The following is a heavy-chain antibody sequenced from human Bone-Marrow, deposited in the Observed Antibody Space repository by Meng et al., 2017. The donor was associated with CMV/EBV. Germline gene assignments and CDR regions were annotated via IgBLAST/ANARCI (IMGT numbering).Heavy chain of an antibody. CDR3: AKDYHDSSGYWGYYLDQ. J-gene: IGHJ4*02. CDR1: GFTFSDYP. Sequence: GEYLKISCAASGFTFSDYPMHWVRQTPDKGLEWVAIISYDGNKKYSAESVKGRFTISRDNSKNTLYLQMSGLRAEDTAVYYCAKDYHDSSGYWGYYLDQWGQGTLVTVSS. D-gene: IGHD3-22*01. V-gene: IGHV3-30*04. CDR2: ISYDGNKK.